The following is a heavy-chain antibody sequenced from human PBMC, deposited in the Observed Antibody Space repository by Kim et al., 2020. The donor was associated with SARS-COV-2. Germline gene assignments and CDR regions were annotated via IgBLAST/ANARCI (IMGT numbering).Heavy chain of an antibody. V-gene: IGHV4-59*02. CDR3: ACGAVFSFGGVIVTAFDY. CDR2: ISYSGGT. D-gene: IGHD3-16*02. CDR1: GASVSNYY. J-gene: IGHJ4*01. Sequence: SETLSLTCTVSGASVSNYYWYWIRPSPGKGLEWIGHISYSGGTNYYPSLKIRVTITVETSKNHFSLYLRSVSAADTAVYYCACGAVFSFGGVIVTAFDY.